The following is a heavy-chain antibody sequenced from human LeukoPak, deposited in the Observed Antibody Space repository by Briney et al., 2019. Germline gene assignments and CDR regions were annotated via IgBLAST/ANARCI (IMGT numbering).Heavy chain of an antibody. J-gene: IGHJ6*02. V-gene: IGHV4-34*01. CDR2: INHSGST. D-gene: IGHD6-19*01. CDR1: GGSFSGYY. CDR3: AREMVSPPSGWYGNFYYYGMDV. Sequence: SETLSLTCAVYGGSFSGYYWSWIRQPPGKRLEWIGEINHSGSTNYNPSLKSRVTISVDTSKNQFSLKLSSVTAADTAVYYCAREMVSPPSGWYGNFYYYGMDVWGQGTTVTVSS.